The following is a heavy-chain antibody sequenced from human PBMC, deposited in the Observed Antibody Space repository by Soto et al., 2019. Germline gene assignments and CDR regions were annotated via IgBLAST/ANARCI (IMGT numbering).Heavy chain of an antibody. CDR3: AKDSAIVAISTAIGQQLDT. CDR2: ISGSGGTS. Sequence: QPGGSLRLSCAASGFTFSHYAMTWVRQGPGKGLEWVSVISGSGGTSYYADSVKGRFTISRDNPKKMLYLQMNSLRGEDTAIYYCAKDSAIVAISTAIGQQLDTWGQGTRVTVSS. CDR1: GFTFSHYA. D-gene: IGHD2-21*01. J-gene: IGHJ1*01. V-gene: IGHV3-23*01.